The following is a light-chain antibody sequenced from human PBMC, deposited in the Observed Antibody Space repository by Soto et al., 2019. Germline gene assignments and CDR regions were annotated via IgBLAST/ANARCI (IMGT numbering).Light chain of an antibody. V-gene: IGLV1-40*01. J-gene: IGLJ3*02. CDR1: SSNIGAGYD. CDR3: QSYDSRLSGWV. Sequence: QSVLTQPPSVSGAPGQRVTTSCTGSSSNIGAGYDVHWYQQLPGTAPKLLIYGNNNRPSGVPDRFSGSKSGTSASLAITGLQAEDEADYYCQSYDSRLSGWVFGGGTQLTVL. CDR2: GNN.